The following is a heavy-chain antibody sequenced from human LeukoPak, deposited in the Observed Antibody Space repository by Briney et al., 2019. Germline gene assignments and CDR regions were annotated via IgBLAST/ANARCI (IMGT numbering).Heavy chain of an antibody. J-gene: IGHJ6*03. CDR2: IYYSGST. V-gene: IGHV4-59*08. CDR1: GGSISSYY. Sequence: SETLSLTCTVSGGSISSYYWSWIRQPPGKGLEWIGYIYYSGSTNYNPSLKSRVTISVDTSKNQFSLKLSSVTAADTAVYYCARTAYYYYMDVWGKGTTVTVSS. CDR3: ARTAYYYYMDV. D-gene: IGHD2-21*02.